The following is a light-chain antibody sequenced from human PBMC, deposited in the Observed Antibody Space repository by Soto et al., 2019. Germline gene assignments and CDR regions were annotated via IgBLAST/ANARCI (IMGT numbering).Light chain of an antibody. CDR2: ENN. V-gene: IGLV1-51*02. Sequence: QSVLTQPPSVSAAPGQKVTISCSGSSSNIGNNYVSWYQQLPGTAPKLLIYENNKRPSGIPDRFSGSKSGTSATLAITGLQTGDEADYFCGTWDSSLSAVVFAGGTKVTVL. CDR3: GTWDSSLSAVV. J-gene: IGLJ2*01. CDR1: SSNIGNNY.